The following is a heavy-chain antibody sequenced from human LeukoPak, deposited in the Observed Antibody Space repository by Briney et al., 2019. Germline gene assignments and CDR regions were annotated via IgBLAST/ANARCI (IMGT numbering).Heavy chain of an antibody. V-gene: IGHV3-23*01. CDR3: ARYYGSGSYWTDY. CDR2: ISGSGGNT. Sequence: GSLRLSCAASGFTFSSYAMSWVRQAPGKGLEWVSAISGSGGNTYYADSVKGRFTISRDNSKNTLYLQMNSLRAEDTAVYYCARYYGSGSYWTDYWGQGTLVTVSS. J-gene: IGHJ4*02. D-gene: IGHD3-10*01. CDR1: GFTFSSYA.